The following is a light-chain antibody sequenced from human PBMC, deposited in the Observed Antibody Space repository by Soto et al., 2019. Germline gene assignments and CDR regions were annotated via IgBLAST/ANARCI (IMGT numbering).Light chain of an antibody. CDR1: QSISSNY. Sequence: EIGLPQSPGPLSLSPGEKATLSCRASQSISSNYLAWYQQTPGQAPRLLIYDASSRAAGIPDRFSGSGSGTDFTLTISRLEPEDFGVYYCQQYGGSPRTFGQGTKVDIK. CDR3: QQYGGSPRT. CDR2: DAS. V-gene: IGKV3-20*01. J-gene: IGKJ1*01.